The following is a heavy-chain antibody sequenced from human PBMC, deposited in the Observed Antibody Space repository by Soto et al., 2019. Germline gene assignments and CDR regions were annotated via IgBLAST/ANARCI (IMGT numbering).Heavy chain of an antibody. J-gene: IGHJ4*02. V-gene: IGHV4-4*02. CDR3: ASRDPGTSVDY. CDR2: IYRTGST. D-gene: IGHD1-7*01. Sequence: PSETLSLTCAVSVGSFTSNNWWTCVRQPPGQGLEWIGEIYRTGSTNYNPSLKSRVTISLDKSENQFSLKVTSLTAADTAVYYCASRDPGTSVDYWGQGTLVT. CDR1: VGSFTSNNW.